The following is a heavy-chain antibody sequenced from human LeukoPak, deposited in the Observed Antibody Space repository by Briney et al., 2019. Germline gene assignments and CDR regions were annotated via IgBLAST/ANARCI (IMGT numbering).Heavy chain of an antibody. CDR3: ARCGGVIVGAKNWFDP. V-gene: IGHV1-18*01. J-gene: IGHJ5*02. Sequence: ASVKVSCKASGYTFTSYGISWVRQAPGQGLEGRGWISAYNGNTNYAHKLQGRVTITTDTSTSTAYMELRSLSSDDTAVYYCARCGGVIVGAKNWFDPWGQGTLVTVSS. CDR2: ISAYNGNT. CDR1: GYTFTSYG. D-gene: IGHD1-26*01.